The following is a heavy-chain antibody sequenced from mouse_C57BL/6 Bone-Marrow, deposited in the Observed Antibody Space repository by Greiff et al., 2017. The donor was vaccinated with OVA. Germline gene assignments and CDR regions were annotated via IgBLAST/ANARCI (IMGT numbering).Heavy chain of an antibody. CDR2: FYPGSGSL. V-gene: IGHV1-62-2*01. Sequence: QVQLQQSGAELVKPGASVKLSCKASGYTFTEYTIHWVKQRSGQGLEWIGWFYPGSGSLKYNEKFKDKATLTADKSSSTVYMELSRLTSEDSAVNVGARCEDGDYSSWFAYWGQGTLVTVSA. J-gene: IGHJ3*01. CDR1: GYTFTEYT. D-gene: IGHD2-13*01. CDR3: ARCEDGDYSSWFAY.